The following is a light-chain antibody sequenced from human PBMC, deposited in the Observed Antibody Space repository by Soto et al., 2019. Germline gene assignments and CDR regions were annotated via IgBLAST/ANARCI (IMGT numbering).Light chain of an antibody. CDR1: QGISDY. J-gene: IGKJ1*01. CDR3: QQTYTFPWT. CDR2: TAS. V-gene: IGKV1-39*01. Sequence: DIRMTQSPSSLSASVGDTVTITCRASQGISDYLSWFQHKPGEAPKLLIYTASSLQGGVPLRSSGAGPRTDFSLTISGLQPEDSATYYCQQTYTFPWTFGQGTKVDIK.